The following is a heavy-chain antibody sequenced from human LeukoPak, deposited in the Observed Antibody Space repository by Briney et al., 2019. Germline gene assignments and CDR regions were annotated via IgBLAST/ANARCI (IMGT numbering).Heavy chain of an antibody. CDR1: GYTFTGYY. V-gene: IGHV1-2*02. CDR3: AGGAVAGTGDKTFDY. J-gene: IGHJ4*02. Sequence: GASVKVSCKAFGYTFTGYYMHWVRQAPGQGLEWMGWINPNSGGTNYAQKFQGRVTMTRDTSISTAYMELSRLRSDDTAVYYCAGGAVAGTGDKTFDYWGQGTLVTVSS. CDR2: INPNSGGT. D-gene: IGHD6-19*01.